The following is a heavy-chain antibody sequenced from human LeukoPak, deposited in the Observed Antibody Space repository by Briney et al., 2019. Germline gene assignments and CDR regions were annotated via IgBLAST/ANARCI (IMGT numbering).Heavy chain of an antibody. CDR1: EFTFSSYE. Sequence: GGALRLSCAASEFTFSSYEVNWVRQAPGKGLEWVSYISSSGSTMYYADSVKGRFTVSRDNAKNSLFLQMNSLRAEDTAVYYCARVRVTVTTLDYWGQGTLVTVSS. D-gene: IGHD4-17*01. CDR3: ARVRVTVTTLDY. J-gene: IGHJ4*02. CDR2: ISSSGSTM. V-gene: IGHV3-48*03.